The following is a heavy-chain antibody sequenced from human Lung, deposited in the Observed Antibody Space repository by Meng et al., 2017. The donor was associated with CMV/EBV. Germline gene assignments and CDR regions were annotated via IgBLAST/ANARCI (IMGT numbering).Heavy chain of an antibody. D-gene: IGHD5-12*01. CDR2: INSDGSST. CDR1: GFTFSSYW. CDR3: ARERFLSGYSGYDAGGWFDP. V-gene: IGHV3-74*01. Sequence: SCAASGFTFSSYWMHWVRQAPGKGLVWVSRINSDGSSTSYADSVKGRFTISRDNAKNTLYLQMNSLRAEDTAVYYCARERFLSGYSGYDAGGWFDPXGQGTLVTVSS. J-gene: IGHJ5*02.